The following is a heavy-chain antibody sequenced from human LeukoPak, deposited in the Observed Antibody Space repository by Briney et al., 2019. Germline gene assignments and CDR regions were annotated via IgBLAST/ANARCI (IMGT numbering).Heavy chain of an antibody. CDR2: ISSSSSYI. J-gene: IGHJ4*02. CDR1: GFTFSSYS. D-gene: IGHD4-17*01. V-gene: IGHV3-21*01. Sequence: GGSLRLSCAASGFTFSSYSMNWVRQAPGKGLEWVSSISSSSSYIYYADSVKGRFTISRDNAKNSLYLQMNSLRAEDTAVYYCARDRALKYGDYSGSDYWGQGTLVTVSS. CDR3: ARDRALKYGDYSGSDY.